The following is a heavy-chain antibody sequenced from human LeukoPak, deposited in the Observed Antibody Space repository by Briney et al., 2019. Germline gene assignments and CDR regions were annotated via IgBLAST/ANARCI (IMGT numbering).Heavy chain of an antibody. CDR2: IYHSGST. V-gene: IGHV4-38-2*02. CDR1: GYSISSGYY. J-gene: IGHJ4*02. D-gene: IGHD1-1*01. Sequence: SETLSLTCAVSGYSISSGYYWGWIRQPPGKGLEWIGSIYHSGSTYYNPSLKSRVTISVDTSKNQFSLKLSSVTAADTAVYYCARDVPNWNCFDYWGQGTLVTVSS. CDR3: ARDVPNWNCFDY.